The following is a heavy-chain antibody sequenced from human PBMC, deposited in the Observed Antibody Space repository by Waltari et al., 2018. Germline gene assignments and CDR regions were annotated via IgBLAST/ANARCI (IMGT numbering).Heavy chain of an antibody. CDR3: AKGEGPFDY. J-gene: IGHJ4*02. CDR1: GFIFSSFA. D-gene: IGHD1-26*01. CDR2: ISISGDST. V-gene: IGHV3-23*01. Sequence: EVQLLESGGGLVQPGGSLRLSCAASGFIFSSFAMSWVRQAPGKGLEWVTAISISGDSTYYIESVKGRFTISRDNSKSKLYLQVNSLTAEDTAVYFCAKGEGPFDYWGQGTLVIVSS.